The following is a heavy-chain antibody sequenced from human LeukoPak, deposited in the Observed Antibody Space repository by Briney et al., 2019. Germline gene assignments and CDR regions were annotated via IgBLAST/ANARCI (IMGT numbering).Heavy chain of an antibody. Sequence: SETLSLTCTVSGGSISSYYWSWIRQPPGKGLEWIGYIYYSGSTNYNPSLKSRVTISVDTSKNQFSLKLSSVTAADTAMYYCVRVRSSSNWFDPWGQGTLVTVSS. V-gene: IGHV4-59*12. CDR2: IYYSGST. CDR1: GGSISSYY. D-gene: IGHD6-13*01. CDR3: VRVRSSSNWFDP. J-gene: IGHJ5*02.